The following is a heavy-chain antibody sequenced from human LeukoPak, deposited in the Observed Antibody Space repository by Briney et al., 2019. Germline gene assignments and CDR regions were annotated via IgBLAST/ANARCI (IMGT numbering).Heavy chain of an antibody. J-gene: IGHJ3*02. CDR3: ARSPRSGGYYYDSSGYDAFDI. Sequence: ASVKVSCKASGYSFTAHYIQWVRQAPGQGLEWMGWINPNSGGTNYAQKFQGRVTMTRDTSISTAYMELSRLRSDDTAVYYCARSPRSGGYYYDSSGYDAFDIWGQGTMVTVSS. CDR2: INPNSGGT. CDR1: GYSFTAHY. D-gene: IGHD3-22*01. V-gene: IGHV1-2*02.